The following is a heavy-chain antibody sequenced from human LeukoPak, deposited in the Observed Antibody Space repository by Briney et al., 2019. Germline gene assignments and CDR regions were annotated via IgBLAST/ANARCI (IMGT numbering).Heavy chain of an antibody. Sequence: ASVKVSCKASGYTFTSYDINWVRQATGQGLEWMGWMNPNSGNTGYAQKFQGRVTITRNTSISTAYMELSSLRSEDTAVYYCARVGKGMITFGGVIVISGYYYYYMDVWGKGTTVTVSS. D-gene: IGHD3-16*02. CDR2: MNPNSGNT. CDR1: GYTFTSYD. CDR3: ARVGKGMITFGGVIVISGYYYYYMDV. J-gene: IGHJ6*03. V-gene: IGHV1-8*03.